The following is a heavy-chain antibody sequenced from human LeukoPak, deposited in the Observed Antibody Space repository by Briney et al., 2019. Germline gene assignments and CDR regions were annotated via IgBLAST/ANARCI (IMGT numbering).Heavy chain of an antibody. CDR1: GFTFSSYG. Sequence: GRSLRLSCAASGFTFSSYGMHWVRQAPGKGLEWVAVIWYDGSNKYYADSVKCRFTISRDNSKNTLYLQMNSLRAEDTAVYYCARGRRGYCSSTSCYTRVYYYYYYMDVWGKGTTVTVSS. CDR2: IWYDGSNK. V-gene: IGHV3-33*01. D-gene: IGHD2-2*02. J-gene: IGHJ6*03. CDR3: ARGRRGYCSSTSCYTRVYYYYYYMDV.